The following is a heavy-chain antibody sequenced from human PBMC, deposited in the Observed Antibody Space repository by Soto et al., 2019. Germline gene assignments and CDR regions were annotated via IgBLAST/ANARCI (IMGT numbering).Heavy chain of an antibody. CDR1: GGSISSYY. D-gene: IGHD6-19*01. CDR2: IYYSGST. Sequence: PSETLSLTCTVSGGSISSYYWSWIRQPPGKGLEWIGYIYYSGSTNYNPSLKSRVTISVDTSKNQFSLKLSSVTAADTAVYYCARGVLMGSGWWGAEINFDYWGQGTLVTVSS. J-gene: IGHJ4*02. V-gene: IGHV4-59*01. CDR3: ARGVLMGSGWWGAEINFDY.